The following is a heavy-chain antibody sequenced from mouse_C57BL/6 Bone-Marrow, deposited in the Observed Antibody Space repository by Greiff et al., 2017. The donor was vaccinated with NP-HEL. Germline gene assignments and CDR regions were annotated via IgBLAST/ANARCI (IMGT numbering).Heavy chain of an antibody. V-gene: IGHV1-64*01. CDR3: AKEDPYHFDY. J-gene: IGHJ2*01. CDR2: IHPNSGST. Sequence: QVQLQQPGAELVKPGASVKLSCKASGYTFTSYWMHWVKQRPGQGLEWIGMIHPNSGSTNYNEKFKSKATLTVDKSSSTAYMQLISLTSEDSAVYYCAKEDPYHFDYWGQGTTLTVSS. D-gene: IGHD6-5*01. CDR1: GYTFTSYW.